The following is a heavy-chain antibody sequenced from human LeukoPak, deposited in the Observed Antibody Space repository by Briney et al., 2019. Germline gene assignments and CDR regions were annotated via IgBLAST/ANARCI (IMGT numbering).Heavy chain of an antibody. CDR2: IYTSGST. V-gene: IGHV4-61*02. J-gene: IGHJ6*02. CDR3: ARSAVGATPYYYYGMDV. D-gene: IGHD1-26*01. Sequence: TSQTLSLTCTVSGVSISSGSYYWSWIRQPAGKGLEWIGRIYTSGSTNYNPSLKSRVTISVDTSKNQFSLKLSSVTAADTAVYYCARSAVGATPYYYYGMDVWGQGTTVTVSS. CDR1: GVSISSGSYY.